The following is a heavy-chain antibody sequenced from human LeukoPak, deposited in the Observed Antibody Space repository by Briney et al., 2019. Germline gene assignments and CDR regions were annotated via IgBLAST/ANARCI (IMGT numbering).Heavy chain of an antibody. J-gene: IGHJ4*02. CDR1: GFTFSTYA. CDR2: ISYDGRQK. V-gene: IGHV3-30*14. Sequence: GGPLRLSCAASGFTFSTYAMHWVRQAPGKGLEWVAVISYDGRQKYYADSVKGRFTISRDNSKNTLFLQMNSLRDEDTAVYYCTRVYLERLTAGYFDHWGQGTLVTVSP. CDR3: TRVYLERLTAGYFDH. D-gene: IGHD2-8*01.